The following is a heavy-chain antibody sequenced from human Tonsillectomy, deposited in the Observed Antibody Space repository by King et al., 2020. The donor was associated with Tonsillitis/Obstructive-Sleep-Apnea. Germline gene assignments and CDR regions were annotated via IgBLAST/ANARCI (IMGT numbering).Heavy chain of an antibody. D-gene: IGHD4-23*01. CDR2: IWYDGSNK. V-gene: IGHV3-33*01. J-gene: IGHJ3*02. Sequence: VQLVESGGGVVQPGRSLRLSCAASGFTFSSYGMHWVRQAPGKGLEWVAVIWYDGSNKYYADSVKGRFTISRDNSKNTLYLQMNSLRAEDTAVYYCARTSTVVTPYDAFDIWGQGTMVTVSS. CDR3: ARTSTVVTPYDAFDI. CDR1: GFTFSSYG.